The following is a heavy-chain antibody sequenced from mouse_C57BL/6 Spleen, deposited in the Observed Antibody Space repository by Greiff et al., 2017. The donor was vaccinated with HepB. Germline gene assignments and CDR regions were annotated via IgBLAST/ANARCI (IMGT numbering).Heavy chain of an antibody. D-gene: IGHD4-1*01. CDR2: IRLKSDNYAT. V-gene: IGHV6-3*01. CDR1: GFTFSNYW. J-gene: IGHJ1*03. CDR3: LSGFPHWYFDV. Sequence: EVKLEESGGGLVQPGGSMKLSCVASGFTFSNYWMNWVRQSPEKGLEWVAQIRLKSDNYATHYAESVKGRFTISRDDSKSSVYLQMNNLRAEDTGIYYGLSGFPHWYFDVWGTGTTVTVSS.